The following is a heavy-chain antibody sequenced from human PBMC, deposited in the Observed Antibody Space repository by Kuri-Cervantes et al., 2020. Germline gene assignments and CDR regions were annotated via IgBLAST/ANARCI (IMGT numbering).Heavy chain of an antibody. CDR1: GFAFSSYA. J-gene: IGHJ4*02. CDR2: IIGSGSDT. V-gene: IGHV3-23*01. D-gene: IGHD5-12*01. Sequence: GESLKISCAASGFAFSSYAMSWVRQAPGKGLEWVSAIIGSGSDTYYADSVKGRFTISRDNSKNTLYLQMNSLRGEDTAVYFCAKDPQFSGYDLHGFDYWGQGTLVTVSS. CDR3: AKDPQFSGYDLHGFDY.